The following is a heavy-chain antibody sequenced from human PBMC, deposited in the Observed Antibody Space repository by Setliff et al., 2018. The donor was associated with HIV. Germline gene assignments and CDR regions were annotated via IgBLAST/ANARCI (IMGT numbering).Heavy chain of an antibody. CDR2: INPNGGST. J-gene: IGHJ5*02. CDR1: GYTFTSYF. D-gene: IGHD5-18*01. CDR3: ARGGPGSSFGYDWFDP. Sequence: GASVKVSCKASGYTFTSYFLHFVRQAPGQGPEWMGIINPNGGSTNYAQKFEGRVAMTADTSTNNVHMYLSSLRSEDTAIYYCARGGPGSSFGYDWFDPWGQGTPVTVSS. V-gene: IGHV1-46*01.